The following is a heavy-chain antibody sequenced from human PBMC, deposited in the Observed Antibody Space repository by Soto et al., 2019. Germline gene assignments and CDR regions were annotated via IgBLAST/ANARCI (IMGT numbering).Heavy chain of an antibody. CDR1: GGSVSNSNYY. D-gene: IGHD2-8*01. Sequence: SETLSLTCTVSGGSVSNSNYYWGWIRQSPGKGLEWIGSVYYRGRSYSKSSVKSRVTISVDTSKNQFSLNLNSVTASDTAVYFCVCQRTSVLTQAYFDYWGPGALGTVS. CDR3: VCQRTSVLTQAYFDY. J-gene: IGHJ4*02. CDR2: VYYRGRS. V-gene: IGHV4-39*01.